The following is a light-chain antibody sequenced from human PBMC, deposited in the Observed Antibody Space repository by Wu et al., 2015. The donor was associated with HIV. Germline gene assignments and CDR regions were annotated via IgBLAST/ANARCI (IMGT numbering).Light chain of an antibody. CDR2: GAS. J-gene: IGKJ5*01. CDR3: QQYSYWPVT. V-gene: IGKV3-15*01. CDR1: QSVSGK. Sequence: EIVMTQSPATLSVSPGEGATLSCRASQSVSGKLAWYQQKPGQAPRLLIYGASRRATGISATFSGSGSGTEFTLTISSLQSEDFALYYCQQYSYWPVTFGQGTRLEIK.